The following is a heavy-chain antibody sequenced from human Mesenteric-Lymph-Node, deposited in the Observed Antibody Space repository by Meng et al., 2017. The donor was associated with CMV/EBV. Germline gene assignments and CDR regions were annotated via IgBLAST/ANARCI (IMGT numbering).Heavy chain of an antibody. CDR1: GFTFSKHW. CDR2: ITAGGGTT. CDR3: AKDRQYDSSGYYYGHNDY. V-gene: IGHV3-23*01. D-gene: IGHD3-22*01. Sequence: GESLKISCAASGFTFSKHWMSWVRQAPGKGLEWVSAITAGGGTTYYTDSVKGRFTISRDNSKNTLYLQMNSLRAEDTAVYYCAKDRQYDSSGYYYGHNDYWGQGTLVTVSS. J-gene: IGHJ4*02.